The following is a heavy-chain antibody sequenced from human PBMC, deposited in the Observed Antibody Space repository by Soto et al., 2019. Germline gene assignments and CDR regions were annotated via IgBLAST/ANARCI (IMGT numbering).Heavy chain of an antibody. Sequence: PGGSLRLSCAASGFTFSSYAMHWVRQAPGKGLEWVAHIWYDGSNTYYADSVKGRFTISRDNSRNTVYLQMNSLRAEDTAVYHCVRDLLGSGGHFDYWGQGTPVTVSS. J-gene: IGHJ4*02. D-gene: IGHD7-27*01. V-gene: IGHV3-33*08. CDR2: IWYDGSNT. CDR1: GFTFSSYA. CDR3: VRDLLGSGGHFDY.